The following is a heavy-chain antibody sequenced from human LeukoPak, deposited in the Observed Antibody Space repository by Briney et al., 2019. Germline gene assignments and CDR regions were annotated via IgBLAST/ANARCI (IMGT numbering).Heavy chain of an antibody. Sequence: GGSLRLSCAASGFTFSSYGMHWVRQAPGKGLEWVAFIRYDGSNKYYADSVKGRFTISRDNSKNTLYLQMNSLRAEDTAVYYCAKMGSGYSSGWIFDYWGQGTLVTVSS. CDR3: AKMGSGYSSGWIFDY. CDR1: GFTFSSYG. V-gene: IGHV3-30*02. D-gene: IGHD6-19*01. J-gene: IGHJ4*02. CDR2: IRYDGSNK.